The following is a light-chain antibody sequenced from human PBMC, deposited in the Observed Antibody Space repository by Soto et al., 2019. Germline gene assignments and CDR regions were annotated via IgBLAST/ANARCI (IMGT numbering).Light chain of an antibody. V-gene: IGKV1-17*01. CDR1: LDIGSD. CDR2: ATS. Sequence: DIQMTQSPSTLSASVGDSITITCRASLDIGSDLSWYQQKPGKAPKFLIYATSTLQSGVPSRFSGSGSGTEFTLTISSLQPADFATYYCQQLKSYPQPFGQGTKVDIK. CDR3: QQLKSYPQP. J-gene: IGKJ1*01.